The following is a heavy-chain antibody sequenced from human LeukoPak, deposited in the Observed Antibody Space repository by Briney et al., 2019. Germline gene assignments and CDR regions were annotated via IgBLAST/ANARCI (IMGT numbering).Heavy chain of an antibody. CDR1: GYTFTSYY. J-gene: IGHJ3*02. D-gene: IGHD3-22*01. Sequence: ASVKVSCKASGYTFTSYYMHWVRQMPGKGLEWMGIIYPGDSDTRYSPSFQGQVTISADKSISTAYLQWSSLKASDTAMYYCARRSYYYDSSGYPLPGAFDIWGQGTMVTVSS. CDR2: IYPGDSDT. V-gene: IGHV5-51*01. CDR3: ARRSYYYDSSGYPLPGAFDI.